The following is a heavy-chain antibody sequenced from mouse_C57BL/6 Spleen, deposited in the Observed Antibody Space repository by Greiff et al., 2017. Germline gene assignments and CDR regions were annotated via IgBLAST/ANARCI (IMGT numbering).Heavy chain of an antibody. J-gene: IGHJ3*01. CDR1: GFSLTSYG. Sequence: VKLVESGPGLVAPSQSLSITCTVSGFSLTSYGVDWVRQSPGKGLEWLGVIWGVGSTNYNSALKSRLSISKDNSKSQVFLKMNSLQTDDTAMYYCASGGGSSYSFAYWGQGTLVTVSA. CDR3: ASGGGSSYSFAY. CDR2: IWGVGST. D-gene: IGHD1-1*01. V-gene: IGHV2-6*01.